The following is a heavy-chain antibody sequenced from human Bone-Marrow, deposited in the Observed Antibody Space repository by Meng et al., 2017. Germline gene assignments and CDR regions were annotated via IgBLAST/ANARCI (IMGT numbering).Heavy chain of an antibody. CDR2: LSREGSRP. D-gene: IGHD2-21*01. CDR1: GFTFSTSW. V-gene: IGHV3-74*01. CDR3: VRGVTIVGTSDPFDH. J-gene: IGHJ4*02. Sequence: GGSLRLSCAASGFTFSTSWMHWVRQVPGKGLVWVSRLSREGSRPDYADSVKGRFPVSRDNAKNLLYLQMNSLGAEDQAIYYCVRGVTIVGTSDPFDHWGQGMLVTVSS.